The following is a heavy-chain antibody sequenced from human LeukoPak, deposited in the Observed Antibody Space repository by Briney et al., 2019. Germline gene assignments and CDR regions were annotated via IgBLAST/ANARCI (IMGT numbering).Heavy chain of an antibody. D-gene: IGHD3-22*01. J-gene: IGHJ4*02. CDR3: ARESKEGFNTYYYDSSGSDY. CDR1: GYTFTSYG. CDR2: ISAYNGNT. Sequence: GASVKVSCKASGYTFTSYGISWVRQAPGQGLEWTGWISAYNGNTNYAQKLQGRVTMTTDTSTSTAYMELRSLRSDDTAVYYCARESKEGFNTYYYDSSGSDYWGQGTLVTVSS. V-gene: IGHV1-18*01.